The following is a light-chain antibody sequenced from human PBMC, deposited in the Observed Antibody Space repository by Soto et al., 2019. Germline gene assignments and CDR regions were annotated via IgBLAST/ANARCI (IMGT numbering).Light chain of an antibody. CDR2: QAS. CDR3: QQYNGSPWT. CDR1: QSISSW. J-gene: IGKJ1*01. Sequence: DIQMTQSPFTLSASVGDRVTITCRASQSISSWLAWYQQKPGSASKLLIYQASTLQTGVPSRFSGSGSGTEFTLTISSLQPDDFATYYCQQYNGSPWTFGQGTKVDIK. V-gene: IGKV1-5*03.